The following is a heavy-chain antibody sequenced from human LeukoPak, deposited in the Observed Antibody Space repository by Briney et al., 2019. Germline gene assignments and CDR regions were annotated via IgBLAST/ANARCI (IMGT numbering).Heavy chain of an antibody. CDR3: AKDVTGTGAFDI. D-gene: IGHD1-7*01. Sequence: SLTLYRPASGYTFEDCTMLWLRQRPGIEKEWVSGITWNSGTIGYADSVKGRFTISRDNAKNSLYLQMNSLRAEDTALYYCAKDVTGTGAFDIWGQGTMVTVSS. V-gene: IGHV3-9*01. J-gene: IGHJ3*02. CDR1: GYTFEDCT. CDR2: ITWNSGTI.